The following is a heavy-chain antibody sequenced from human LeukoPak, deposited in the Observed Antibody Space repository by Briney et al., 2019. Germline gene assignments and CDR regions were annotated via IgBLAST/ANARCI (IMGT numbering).Heavy chain of an antibody. CDR2: ISAYNGDT. Sequence: GASVKVSCKASGYSFTSYSISWVRQAPGQGLEWMGWISAYNGDTNYAQKLQGRVTMTTDTSTSTAYMELRSLRSDDTAVYYCARVDYYASSGFNYWGQGTLVTVSS. D-gene: IGHD3-22*01. CDR1: GYSFTSYS. CDR3: ARVDYYASSGFNY. J-gene: IGHJ4*02. V-gene: IGHV1-18*01.